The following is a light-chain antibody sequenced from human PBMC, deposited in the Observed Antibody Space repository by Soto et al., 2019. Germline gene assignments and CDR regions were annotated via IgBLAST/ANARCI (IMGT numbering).Light chain of an antibody. CDR3: QVVNTYLGWIT. J-gene: IGKJ3*01. CDR2: AAS. V-gene: IGKV1-9*01. CDR1: QDISNF. Sequence: IRLTQSPSSLSASVGDRVIITCRASQDISNFLAWYQQKPGKAPQPLIYAASTLQTGVPSRFSGSGSGTDFTLTFSSLQPEDFATYYCQVVNTYLGWITFGPGTKVDV.